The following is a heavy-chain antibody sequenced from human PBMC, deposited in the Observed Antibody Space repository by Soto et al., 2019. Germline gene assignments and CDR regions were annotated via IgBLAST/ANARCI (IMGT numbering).Heavy chain of an antibody. D-gene: IGHD3-10*01. V-gene: IGHV1-2*04. CDR3: ASGGYGSGSYYNPNNWFDP. CDR1: GYTFTGYY. CDR2: INPNSGGT. J-gene: IGHJ5*02. Sequence: ASVKVSCKASGYTFTGYYMDWGRQAPGQGLEWMGWINPNSGGTNYAQKFQGWVTMTRDTSISTAYMELSRLRSDDTAVYYCASGGYGSGSYYNPNNWFDPWGQGTLVTVSS.